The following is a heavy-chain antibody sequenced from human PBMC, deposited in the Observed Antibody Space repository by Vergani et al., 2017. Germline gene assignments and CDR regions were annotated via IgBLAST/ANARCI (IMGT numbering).Heavy chain of an antibody. CDR3: ARGSITIFGVVTTFDY. Sequence: KESGPTLVKPTQTLTLTCTFSGFSLSTSGVGVGWIRQHPGKGLEWIGYIYYSGSTYYNPSLKSRVTISVDTSKNQFSLKLSSVTAADTAVYYCARGSITIFGVVTTFDYWGQGTLVTVSS. V-gene: IGHV4-31*03. D-gene: IGHD3-3*01. J-gene: IGHJ4*02. CDR1: GFSLSTSGVG. CDR2: IYYSGST.